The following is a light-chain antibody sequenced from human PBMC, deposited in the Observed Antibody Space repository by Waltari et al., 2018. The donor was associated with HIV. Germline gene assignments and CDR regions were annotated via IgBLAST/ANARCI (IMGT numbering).Light chain of an antibody. CDR2: EGS. Sequence: QSALTPPASVSGSPGQSITISCTGTISYVGSYNLVSWYQQHPGKAPKLMVDEGSKRRSGVSNRCTGGKAGNKASLTISGLQAEDEADDYCCSYAGSSTLEVFGGGTKLTVL. CDR3: CSYAGSSTLEV. V-gene: IGLV2-23*01. J-gene: IGLJ2*01. CDR1: ISYVGSYNL.